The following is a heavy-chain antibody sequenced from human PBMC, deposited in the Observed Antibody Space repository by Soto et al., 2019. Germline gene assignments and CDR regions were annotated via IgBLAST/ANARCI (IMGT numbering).Heavy chain of an antibody. CDR3: ARTGYAYFDY. D-gene: IGHD3-9*01. CDR1: GGSISSSSYY. V-gene: IGHV4-39*01. Sequence: PSETLSLTCTVSGGSISSSSYYWGWIRQPPGKGLEWIGSIYYSRSTYYNPSLRSRVTISVDTSKNQFSLKLSSVTAADTAVYYCARTGYAYFDYWGQGTLVTVSS. J-gene: IGHJ4*02. CDR2: IYYSRST.